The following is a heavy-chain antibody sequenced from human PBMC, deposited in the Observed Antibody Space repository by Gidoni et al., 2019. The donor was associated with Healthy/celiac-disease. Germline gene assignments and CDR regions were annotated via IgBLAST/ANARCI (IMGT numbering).Heavy chain of an antibody. CDR2: MNPNSGNT. Sequence: QVQLVQSGAEVKKPGASVKVSFTASAYTFTSYDINWVRQATGQGLEWMGWMNPNSGNTGYAQKFQGRVTMTRNTSISTAYMELSSLRSEDTAVYYCARGVVAEGLFDYWGQGTLVTVSS. CDR1: AYTFTSYD. D-gene: IGHD2-15*01. J-gene: IGHJ4*02. CDR3: ARGVVAEGLFDY. V-gene: IGHV1-8*01.